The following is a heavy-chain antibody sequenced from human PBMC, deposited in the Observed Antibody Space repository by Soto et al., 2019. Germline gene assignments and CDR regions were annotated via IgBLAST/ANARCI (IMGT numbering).Heavy chain of an antibody. D-gene: IGHD1-7*01. J-gene: IGHJ4*02. CDR1: GFTFSNAW. CDR3: TTVVGWNYGRGYY. CDR2: IKSKTDGGTT. V-gene: IGHV3-15*01. Sequence: EVQLVESGGGLVKPGGSLRLSCAASGFTFSNAWMSWVRQAPGKGLEWVGRIKSKTDGGTTDYAAPVKGRFTISRDDSKNTLYLQKNSLKTEDTAVYYCTTVVGWNYGRGYYWGQGTLVTVSS.